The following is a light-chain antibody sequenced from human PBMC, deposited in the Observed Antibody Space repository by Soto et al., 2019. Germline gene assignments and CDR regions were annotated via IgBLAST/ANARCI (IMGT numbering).Light chain of an antibody. V-gene: IGKV1-12*01. J-gene: IGKJ1*01. Sequence: DIQMTQSPSSVSASVGDRVIITCRASQPINIWVAWYQQKPGKAPELLIHAASSLQSGVPPRFSGSGSGTEFTLTISSLQPEDFATYYCQQADSFPRTFGQGTKVEIK. CDR3: QQADSFPRT. CDR2: AAS. CDR1: QPINIW.